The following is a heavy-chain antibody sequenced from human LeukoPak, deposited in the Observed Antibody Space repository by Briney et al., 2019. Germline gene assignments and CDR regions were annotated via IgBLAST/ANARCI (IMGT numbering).Heavy chain of an antibody. D-gene: IGHD6-25*01. CDR1: GLTFINSA. Sequence: PGGSPRLSCAASGLTFINSAMNWVRQGPGKGLEWVSGISGSGDSTYYADSVKGRFTISRDSSNNTLFLQINSLRAADTAAYYCAKGKSADITAAINYWGQGTLVTVSS. CDR3: AKGKSADITAAINY. CDR2: ISGSGDST. J-gene: IGHJ4*02. V-gene: IGHV3-23*01.